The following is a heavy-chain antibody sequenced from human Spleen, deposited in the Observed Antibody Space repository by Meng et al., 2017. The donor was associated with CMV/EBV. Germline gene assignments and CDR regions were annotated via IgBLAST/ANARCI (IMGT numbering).Heavy chain of an antibody. CDR2: ISGSGGST. CDR3: APARGQLVGGWFDP. CDR1: GFTFSRYA. V-gene: IGHV3-23*01. J-gene: IGHJ5*02. D-gene: IGHD6-6*01. Sequence: GFTFSRYAMSWVRQAPGKGLGWVSTISGSGGSTYYADSVKGRFTISRDNFKNTLYLQMNSLRVEDTAVYYCAPARGQLVGGWFDPWGQGTLVTVSS.